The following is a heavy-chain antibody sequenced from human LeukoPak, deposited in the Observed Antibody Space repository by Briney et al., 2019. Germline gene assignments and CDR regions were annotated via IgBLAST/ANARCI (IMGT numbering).Heavy chain of an antibody. V-gene: IGHV4-4*09. CDR1: GGSISSYY. CDR3: ARHTMVRGVSGYYYYYMDV. Sequence: PSETLSLTCTVSGGSISSYYWSWIRQPPGKGLERIGYIYTSGSTNYNPSLKSRVTISVDTSKNQFSLKLSSVTAADTAVYYCARHTMVRGVSGYYYYYMDVWGKGTTVTVSS. D-gene: IGHD3-10*01. CDR2: IYTSGST. J-gene: IGHJ6*03.